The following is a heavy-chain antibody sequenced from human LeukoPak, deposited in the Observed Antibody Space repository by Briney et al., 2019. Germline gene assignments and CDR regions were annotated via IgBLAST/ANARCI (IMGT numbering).Heavy chain of an antibody. CDR1: GGSISSYY. J-gene: IGHJ4*02. CDR2: IYYSGST. V-gene: IGHV4-59*01. CDR3: ARARESSSGSYPPLPDY. Sequence: SETLSLTCTVSGGSISSYYWSWIRQPPGKGLEWIGYIYYSGSTNYNPSLKSRVTISVDTSKNQFSLKLSSVTAADTAVYYCARARESSSGSYPPLPDYWGQGTLVTVSS. D-gene: IGHD3-22*01.